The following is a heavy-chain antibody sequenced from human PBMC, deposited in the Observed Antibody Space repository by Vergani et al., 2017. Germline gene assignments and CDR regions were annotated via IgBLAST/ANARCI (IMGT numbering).Heavy chain of an antibody. CDR3: ARDTGYSYGYYYYYGMDV. CDR1: GGSISSYY. V-gene: IGHV4-59*01. CDR2: IYYSGST. Sequence: QVQLQQWGAGLLKPSETLSLTCTVSGGSISSYYWSWIRQPPGKGLEWIGYIYYSGSTNYNPSLKSRVTISVDTSKNQFSLKLSSVTAADTAVEYCARDTGYSYGYYYYYGMDVWGQGTTVTVSS. D-gene: IGHD5-18*01. J-gene: IGHJ6*02.